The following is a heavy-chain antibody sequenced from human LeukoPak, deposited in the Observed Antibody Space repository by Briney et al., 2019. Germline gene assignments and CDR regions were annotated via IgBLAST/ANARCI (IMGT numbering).Heavy chain of an antibody. J-gene: IGHJ4*02. V-gene: IGHV1-18*01. D-gene: IGHD3-9*01. CDR1: GYTFTSYG. CDR3: TSDYDSLTGPDY. Sequence: APVKVSCKASGYTFTSYGISWVRQAPGQGLDWMGWISTFNGNTNYAQKLQVRVTKTPDTSTNTPYMYIRRLRAYDTHAPLCTSDYDSLTGPDYWGQGTLVTVSS. CDR2: ISTFNGNT.